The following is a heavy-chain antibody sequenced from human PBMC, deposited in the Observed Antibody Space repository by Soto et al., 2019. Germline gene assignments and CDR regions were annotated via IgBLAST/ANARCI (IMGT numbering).Heavy chain of an antibody. CDR1: GYTFTCYA. V-gene: IGHV1-3*01. D-gene: IGHD6-19*01. J-gene: IGHJ5*02. CDR2: INAGNGNT. CDR3: ARGVAGPLHWFEP. Sequence: ASVKVSCKASGYTFTCYAMYWVRHAPGQRLEWMGWINAGNGNTKYSQKFQGRVTITRDTSASTAYMELSSLRSEDTAVYYCARGVAGPLHWFEPSGQGTLVTVSS.